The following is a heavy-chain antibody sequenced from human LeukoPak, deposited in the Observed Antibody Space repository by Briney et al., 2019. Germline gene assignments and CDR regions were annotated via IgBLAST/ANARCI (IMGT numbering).Heavy chain of an antibody. CDR2: INSDGSST. CDR1: GFTFSSYW. J-gene: IGHJ4*02. CDR3: ARDPGDSLYYFDY. D-gene: IGHD5-18*01. V-gene: IGHV3-74*01. Sequence: GGSLRLSCAASGFTFSSYWMHWVRQAPGKGLVWVSRINSDGSSTSYADSVKGRFTISRDNSQNTLYLQMNSLRAEDTAVYYCARDPGDSLYYFDYWGQGTLVTVSS.